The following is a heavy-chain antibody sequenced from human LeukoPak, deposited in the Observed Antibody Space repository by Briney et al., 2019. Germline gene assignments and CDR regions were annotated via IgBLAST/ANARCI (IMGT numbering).Heavy chain of an antibody. J-gene: IGHJ4*02. CDR1: GGSISSYY. D-gene: IGHD3-22*01. Sequence: PSETLSLTCTVSGGSISSYYWSWIRQPPGKGLEWIGYIYYSGSTKYNPSLKSRVTISVDTSKIQLSLKLSSVTAADTAVYYCAGLHSSGYLTYWGQGTLVTVSS. V-gene: IGHV4-59*08. CDR3: AGLHSSGYLTY. CDR2: IYYSGST.